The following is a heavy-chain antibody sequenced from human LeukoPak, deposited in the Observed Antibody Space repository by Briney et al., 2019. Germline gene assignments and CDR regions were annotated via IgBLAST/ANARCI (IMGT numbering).Heavy chain of an antibody. CDR3: AAGRYFDLVDY. V-gene: IGHV1-58*02. Sequence: SVKVSCKASGFTFSSSAMQWVRQAGGQRLEWMGWIVVGSGNTNYAQKFQERVTITRDMSTSTAYMELSSLRCEDTAVYYCAAGRYFDLVDYSGQGTLVTVSS. CDR2: IVVGSGNT. J-gene: IGHJ4*02. CDR1: GFTFSSSA. D-gene: IGHD3-9*01.